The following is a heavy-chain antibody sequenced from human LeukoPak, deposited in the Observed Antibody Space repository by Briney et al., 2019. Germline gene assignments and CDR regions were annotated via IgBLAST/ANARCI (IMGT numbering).Heavy chain of an antibody. CDR3: VSRPVADRV. CDR1: GFTVSNND. CDR2: IYPGGST. V-gene: IGHV3-53*01. D-gene: IGHD2-2*01. J-gene: IGHJ4*02. Sequence: PGGSLRLSCAASGFTVSNNDMNWVRQAPRKGLEWVSLIYPGGSTHYADSVKGRFTISRDNSKNTVYLQMNNLRAEDTAVYFCVSRPVADRVWGQGTLVTVSS.